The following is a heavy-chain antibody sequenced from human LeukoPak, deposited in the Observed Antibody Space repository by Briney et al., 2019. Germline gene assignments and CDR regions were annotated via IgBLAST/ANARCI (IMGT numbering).Heavy chain of an antibody. J-gene: IGHJ4*02. V-gene: IGHV3-30*18. Sequence: TGGSLRLSCAASGFTFSSYGMHWVRQAPGKGLEWVAVISYDGSNKYYADSVKGRFTISRDNSKNTLYLQMNSLRAEGTAVYYCAKGGYFDWLLLFDYWGQGTLVTVSS. CDR3: AKGGYFDWLLLFDY. D-gene: IGHD3-9*01. CDR2: ISYDGSNK. CDR1: GFTFSSYG.